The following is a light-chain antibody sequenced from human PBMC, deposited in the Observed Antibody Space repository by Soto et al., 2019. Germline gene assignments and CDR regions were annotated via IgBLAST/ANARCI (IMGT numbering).Light chain of an antibody. V-gene: IGLV2-14*01. J-gene: IGLJ2*01. Sequence: QPVLTQPASVSGSPGQSIAISCTGTSRDIGGYNYVSWYQQYPGRAPKLMIYEVSNRPSGVSDRFSGSKSGNTASLTISGLQAEDEADYYCSSYTSSTTPIYGGGTKLTVL. CDR2: EVS. CDR3: SSYTSSTTPI. CDR1: SRDIGGYNY.